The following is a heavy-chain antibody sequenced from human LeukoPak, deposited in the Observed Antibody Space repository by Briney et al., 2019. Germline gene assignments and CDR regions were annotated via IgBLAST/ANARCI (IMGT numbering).Heavy chain of an antibody. CDR2: IYYSGST. Sequence: SETLSLTCTVSGGSISSSSYYWGWIRQPPGKGLEWIGSIYYSGSTYYNPSLKSRVTISVDTSKNQFSLKLSSVTAAETAVYYCASGHYYYGMDVWGQGTTVTVSS. CDR3: ASGHYYYGMDV. CDR1: GGSISSSSYY. J-gene: IGHJ6*02. V-gene: IGHV4-39*07.